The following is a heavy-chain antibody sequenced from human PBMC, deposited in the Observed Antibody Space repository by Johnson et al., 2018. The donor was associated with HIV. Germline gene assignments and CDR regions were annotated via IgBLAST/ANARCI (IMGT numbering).Heavy chain of an antibody. CDR1: GFTFSSYA. CDR2: INWNGGSK. Sequence: MLLVESGGGVVQPGRSLRLSCAASGFTFSSYAMHWVRQAPGKGLEWVSGINWNGGSKGYGDSVKGRFTISRDNAKNSLYMQMNSRRAEDTALYYCARDQVVEMATIIGDDAFDIWGQGTMVTVSS. CDR3: ARDQVVEMATIIGDDAFDI. J-gene: IGHJ3*02. V-gene: IGHV3-20*04. D-gene: IGHD5-24*01.